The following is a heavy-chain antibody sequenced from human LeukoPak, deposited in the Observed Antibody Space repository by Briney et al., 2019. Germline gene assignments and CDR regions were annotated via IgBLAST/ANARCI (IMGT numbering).Heavy chain of an antibody. J-gene: IGHJ4*02. CDR1: GFTFSSYS. CDR3: ARSHNWNYLDY. D-gene: IGHD1-20*01. CDR2: ISSSSSTI. V-gene: IGHV3-48*01. Sequence: SGGSLRLSCAASGFTFSSYSMNWVRQAPGKGLEWVSYISSSSSTIYYADSVKGRFTISRDNAKNSLYLQMNSLRAEDTAVYYCARSHNWNYLDYWGQGTLVTVSS.